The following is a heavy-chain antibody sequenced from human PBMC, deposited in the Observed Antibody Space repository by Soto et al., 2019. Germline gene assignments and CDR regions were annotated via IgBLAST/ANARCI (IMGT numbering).Heavy chain of an antibody. CDR3: ANTPASYSSSWYTVLF. V-gene: IGHV3-30*18. CDR2: ISYDGSNK. J-gene: IGHJ4*02. D-gene: IGHD6-13*01. CDR1: GFTFSSYG. Sequence: QVQLVESGGGVVQPGRSLRLSCAASGFTFSSYGMHWVRQAPGKGLEWVAVISYDGSNKYYAESVKGRFTISRDNSKNTLYLQMNGLRAEDTAVYYCANTPASYSSSWYTVLFWGQGTLVTVSS.